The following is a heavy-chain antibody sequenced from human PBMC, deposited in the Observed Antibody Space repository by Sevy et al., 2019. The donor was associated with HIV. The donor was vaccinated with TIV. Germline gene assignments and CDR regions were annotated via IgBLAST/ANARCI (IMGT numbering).Heavy chain of an antibody. CDR1: GGSFSGYY. J-gene: IGHJ4*02. Sequence: SETLSLTCAVYGGSFSGYYWSWIRQPPGRGLGWIGEINHSGSTNYNPSLKSRVTISVDTSKNQFSLKLSSVTAADTAVYYCARGPMVYTYWGQATLVTVSS. CDR3: ARGPMVYTY. V-gene: IGHV4-34*01. CDR2: INHSGST. D-gene: IGHD2-8*01.